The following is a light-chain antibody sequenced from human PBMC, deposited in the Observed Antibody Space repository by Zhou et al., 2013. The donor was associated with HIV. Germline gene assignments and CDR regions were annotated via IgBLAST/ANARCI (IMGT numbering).Light chain of an antibody. CDR3: QQYYDYPWT. CDR1: QTISTY. Sequence: DIQMTQSPSSLSASVGDRVTITCRASQTISTYLNWYQHKAGKAPKLLVYAASTLQSGVPSRFSATGSGTDFTLTIGCLQSEDFATYYCQQYYDYPWTFGQGTTVEFK. J-gene: IGKJ1*01. CDR2: AAS. V-gene: IGKV1-39*01.